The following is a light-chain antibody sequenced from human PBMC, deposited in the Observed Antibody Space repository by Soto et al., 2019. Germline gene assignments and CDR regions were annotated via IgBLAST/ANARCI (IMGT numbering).Light chain of an antibody. J-gene: IGKJ3*01. CDR2: GAS. CDR3: QQYGSSLLFT. CDR1: QSVSSSY. V-gene: IGKV3-20*01. Sequence: EIVLTQSPGTLSLSPGERATLSCRASQSVSSSYLAWYQQKPGQAPRLLIYGASSMATGIPDRFSGSGSGTDFTLTIRSLEPEDFAVYYCQQYGSSLLFTFGPGTKVDIK.